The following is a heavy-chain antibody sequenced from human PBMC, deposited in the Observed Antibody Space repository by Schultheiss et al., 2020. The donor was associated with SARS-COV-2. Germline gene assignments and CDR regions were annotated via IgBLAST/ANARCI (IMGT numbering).Heavy chain of an antibody. V-gene: IGHV3-9*01. Sequence: SCAASGFTFDDYAMYWVRQAPGKGLEWVSGISWNSGSIGYADSVKGRFTISRDNAKNSLYLQMNSLRAEDTALYYCAKDLGLTYYYMDFWGKGTTVTVSS. D-gene: IGHD1-26*01. J-gene: IGHJ6*03. CDR3: AKDLGLTYYYMDF. CDR2: ISWNSGSI. CDR1: GFTFDDYA.